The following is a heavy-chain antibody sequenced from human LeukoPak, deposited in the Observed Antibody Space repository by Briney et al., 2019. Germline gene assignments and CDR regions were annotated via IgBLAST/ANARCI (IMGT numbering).Heavy chain of an antibody. Sequence: PSETLSLTCTVSGGSISSYYWSWIRQPPGKGLEWIGYIYYSGSTNYNPSLKSRVTISVDTSKTQFSLTLSSVTAAHTAVYYCASRSSWYWFDPWGQGTLVTVSS. V-gene: IGHV4-59*08. J-gene: IGHJ5*02. D-gene: IGHD6-13*01. CDR1: GGSISSYY. CDR2: IYYSGST. CDR3: ASRSSWYWFDP.